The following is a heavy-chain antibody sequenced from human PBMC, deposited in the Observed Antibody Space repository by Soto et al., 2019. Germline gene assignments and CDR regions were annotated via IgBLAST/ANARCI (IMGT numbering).Heavy chain of an antibody. CDR2: IYYSGST. D-gene: IGHD3-16*01. V-gene: IGHV4-59*01. CDR1: GGSISSYY. J-gene: IGHJ5*02. CDR3: ARYEGWFDP. Sequence: SDTLSLTCTVSGGSISSYYWSWIRQPPGKGLEWIGYIYYSGSTNYNPSLKSRVTISVDTSKNQFSLKLSSVTAADTAVYYCARYEGWFDPWGQGTLVTVSS.